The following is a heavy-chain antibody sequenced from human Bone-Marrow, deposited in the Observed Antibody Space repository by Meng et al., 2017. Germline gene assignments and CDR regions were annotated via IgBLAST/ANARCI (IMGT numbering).Heavy chain of an antibody. CDR2: IYYSGST. CDR1: GGSISSGGYY. Sequence: QGQLQASGPGLVKPSQTLSLTCTVSGGSISSGGYYWSWIRQHPGKGLEWIGYIYYSGSTYYNPSLKSLVTISVDTSKNQFSLKLSSVTAADTAVYYCARAVHVVVAATVYFDYWGQGTLVTVSS. D-gene: IGHD2-15*01. CDR3: ARAVHVVVAATVYFDY. J-gene: IGHJ4*02. V-gene: IGHV4-31*01.